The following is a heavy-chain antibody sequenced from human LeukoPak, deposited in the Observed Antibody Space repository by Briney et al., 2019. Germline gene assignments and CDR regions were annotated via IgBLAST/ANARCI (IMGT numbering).Heavy chain of an antibody. CDR3: TKEGPSCGGDCYGVFDY. V-gene: IGHV3-23*01. J-gene: IGHJ4*02. CDR1: GFTFTNYA. Sequence: GGSLRLSCAASGFTFTNYAVAWVRQAPGRGLEWVSVISGRGSTIYYADSVKGRFTISRDNSKNTLYLQMNGLRAEDTAVYYCTKEGPSCGGDCYGVFDYWGQGTLVTVSS. CDR2: ISGRGSTI. D-gene: IGHD2-21*02.